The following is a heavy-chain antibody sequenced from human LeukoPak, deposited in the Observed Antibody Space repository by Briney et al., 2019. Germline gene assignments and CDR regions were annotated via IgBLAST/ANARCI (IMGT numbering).Heavy chain of an antibody. Sequence: ASVKVSFQASGYTFTGYYMHWMRQAPGQELEWMGWISPNSGGTNYAQKFQGRVTMTRDTSIGTVYMELSRLRSDDTAVYYCAKDGNYYDSSGYYNRLFDYWGQGTLVTVSS. CDR2: ISPNSGGT. J-gene: IGHJ4*02. V-gene: IGHV1-2*02. D-gene: IGHD3-22*01. CDR1: GYTFTGYY. CDR3: AKDGNYYDSSGYYNRLFDY.